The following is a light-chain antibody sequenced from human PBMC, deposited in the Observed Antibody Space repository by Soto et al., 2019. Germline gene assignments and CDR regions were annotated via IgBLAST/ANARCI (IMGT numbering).Light chain of an antibody. Sequence: QSVLTKPASVSGSPGQSITISCSETSGDIGSYSQVALYKQFPGKSPNLMIYAVSDRPPGVSDRFSGSKSGITASLTISGLQTEDEADYYYISYTDSQSYRFGTGTKVTVL. J-gene: IGLJ1*01. CDR1: SGDIGSYSQ. V-gene: IGLV2-14*03. CDR3: ISYTDSQSYR. CDR2: AVS.